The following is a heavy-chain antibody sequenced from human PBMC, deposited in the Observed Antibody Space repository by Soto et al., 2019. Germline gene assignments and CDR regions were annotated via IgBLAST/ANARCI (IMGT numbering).Heavy chain of an antibody. D-gene: IGHD6-6*01. V-gene: IGHV5-10-1*01. CDR2: IDPSDSYT. CDR3: ARHGDIATRRSANDY. J-gene: IGHJ4*02. Sequence: GESLKIACKGSGYSFTTYWISWVRQMPGKGLEWMGRIDPSDSYTNYSPSFRGHVIISIDKSISTAYLQWSSLKASDTAMYYCARHGDIATRRSANDYWGQGALVTVSS. CDR1: GYSFTTYW.